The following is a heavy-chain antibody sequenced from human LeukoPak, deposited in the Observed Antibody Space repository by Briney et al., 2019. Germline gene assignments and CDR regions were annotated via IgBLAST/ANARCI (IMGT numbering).Heavy chain of an antibody. CDR2: INQDGSER. J-gene: IGHJ4*02. Sequence: GGSLRLSCAASGFTFSSDWMSWGRQAPGKGLEWEAKINQDGSERYYADSVKGRFTISRDNAKNSLSLEMNSLRAEDTAVYYCARDRWDLDYWGQGTLVTVSS. CDR3: ARDRWDLDY. V-gene: IGHV3-7*01. D-gene: IGHD1-26*01. CDR1: GFTFSSDW.